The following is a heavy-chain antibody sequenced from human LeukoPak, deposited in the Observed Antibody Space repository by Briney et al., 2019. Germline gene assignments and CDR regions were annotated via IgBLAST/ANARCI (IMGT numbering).Heavy chain of an antibody. CDR1: GYSISSGYY. J-gene: IGHJ4*02. CDR2: IYHSGST. Sequence: SETLSLTCTVSGYSISSGYYWGWIRQPPGKGLEWIGSIYHSGSTNYNPPLKSRVTISVDTSKNQFSLKLSSVTAADTAVYYCARQRRPYYDILTGYYGNYFDYWGQGTLVTVSS. CDR3: ARQRRPYYDILTGYYGNYFDY. D-gene: IGHD3-9*01. V-gene: IGHV4-38-2*02.